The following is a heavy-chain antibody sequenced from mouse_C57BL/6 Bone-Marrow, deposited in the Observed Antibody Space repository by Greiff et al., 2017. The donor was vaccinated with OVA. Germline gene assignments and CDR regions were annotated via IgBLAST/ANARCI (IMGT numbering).Heavy chain of an antibody. Sequence: EVQGVESGGDLVKPGGSLKLSCEASGFTFSSYGMYWVRQTPDKRLEWVATISSGGSYTYYPDSVKGRFTISRDNAKNTLYLQMSSLKSEDTASYYWARGGDAMDYWGQGTSVTVSS. V-gene: IGHV5-6*01. CDR3: ARGGDAMDY. CDR1: GFTFSSYG. CDR2: ISSGGSYT. J-gene: IGHJ4*01.